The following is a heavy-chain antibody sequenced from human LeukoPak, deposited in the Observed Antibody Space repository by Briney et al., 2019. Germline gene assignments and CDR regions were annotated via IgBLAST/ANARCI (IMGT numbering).Heavy chain of an antibody. CDR2: IYSGGST. J-gene: IGHJ4*02. CDR3: ARDSPLAAAPFDY. D-gene: IGHD6-13*01. CDR1: GFTVSSNY. V-gene: IGHV3-66*02. Sequence: GGSLRLSCAASGFTVSSNYMSWVRQAPGKGLEWVSVIYSGGSTYYADSVKGRFTISRDNSKNTLYLQMNSLRAEDTAVYYCARDSPLAAAPFDYWGQGTPVTVSS.